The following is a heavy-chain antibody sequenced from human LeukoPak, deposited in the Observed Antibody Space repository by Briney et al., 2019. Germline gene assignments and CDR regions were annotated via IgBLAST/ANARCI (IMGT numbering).Heavy chain of an antibody. CDR3: ARSSGSSYGNTFIDY. Sequence: GESLKISCRGSGYSFTSYWIAWVRPMPGKGLEWMGIIYPRDSDTRYSPSFQGQVTISADKSISAAYLQCSSLKASDTAMYYCARSSGSSYGNTFIDYWGQGTLVTVSS. CDR1: GYSFTSYW. D-gene: IGHD5-18*01. J-gene: IGHJ4*02. CDR2: IYPRDSDT. V-gene: IGHV5-51*01.